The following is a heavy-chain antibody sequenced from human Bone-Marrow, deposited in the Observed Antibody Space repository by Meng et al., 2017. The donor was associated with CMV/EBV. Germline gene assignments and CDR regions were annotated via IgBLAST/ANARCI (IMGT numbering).Heavy chain of an antibody. J-gene: IGHJ6*01. D-gene: IGHD2-2*01. Sequence: SETLSLTCIVSGHSMSSNYYWGWIRQPPGKGLEWIGSIYHSGSTYYNPSLKSRVTISADTSKNQFSLKLNTVTAADTAVYYCARDNVVVVPAAWYYYGMDVWGQGPTVTGSS. CDR1: GHSMSSNYY. CDR2: IYHSGST. V-gene: IGHV4-38-2*02. CDR3: ARDNVVVVPAAWYYYGMDV.